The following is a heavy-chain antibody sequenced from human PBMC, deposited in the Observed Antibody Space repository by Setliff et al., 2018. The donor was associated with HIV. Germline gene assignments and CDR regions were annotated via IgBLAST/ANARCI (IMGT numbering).Heavy chain of an antibody. Sequence: SQTLSLTCAVSGDSIFIGGYYWGWVRQHPGGGLEWIGYIYHTDKTYYNPSLQSRVIMSLDMSQNQFSLKLSSVTAADTAVYYCSKEGNSVDNWLDPWGPGTLVTVSS. CDR2: IYHTDKT. J-gene: IGHJ5*02. V-gene: IGHV4-31*11. D-gene: IGHD1-26*01. CDR1: GDSIFIGGYY. CDR3: SKEGNSVDNWLDP.